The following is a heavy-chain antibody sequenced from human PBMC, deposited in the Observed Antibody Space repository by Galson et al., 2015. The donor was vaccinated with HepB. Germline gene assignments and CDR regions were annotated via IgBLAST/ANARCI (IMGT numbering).Heavy chain of an antibody. CDR1: GASTCTYW. J-gene: IGHJ3*02. CDR2: IYYSGST. V-gene: IGHV4-59*01. CDR3: ARDGGIDAFDI. D-gene: IGHD3-16*01. Sequence: TLSLTCTIPGASTCTYWWSWSRQPPGKGLEWIGYIYYSGSTNYNPPLKSRVTISVDTSKNQFSLKLSSVTAADTAVYYCARDGGIDAFDIWGQGAMVTVSS.